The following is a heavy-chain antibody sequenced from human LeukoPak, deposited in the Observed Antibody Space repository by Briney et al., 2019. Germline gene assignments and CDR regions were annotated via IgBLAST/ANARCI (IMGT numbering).Heavy chain of an antibody. Sequence: PSETLSLTCTVSGGSVNSGSFYWSWIRQHPGKGPEWIGCIYYTGSTYYNPSLKSRVTISVDTSKNQFSLKLGSVTAADTAVYYCARTPDPQDHPRYYYHYYGMDVWGQGTTVTVSS. V-gene: IGHV4-31*03. D-gene: IGHD1-14*01. CDR1: GGSVNSGSFY. CDR3: ARTPDPQDHPRYYYHYYGMDV. J-gene: IGHJ6*02. CDR2: IYYTGST.